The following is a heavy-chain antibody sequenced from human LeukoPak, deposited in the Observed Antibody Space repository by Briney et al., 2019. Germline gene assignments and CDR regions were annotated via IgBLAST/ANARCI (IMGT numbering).Heavy chain of an antibody. D-gene: IGHD6-13*01. V-gene: IGHV4-34*01. Sequence: SETLSLTCAVYGGSFSGYYWSWIRQPPGKGLEWIGEINHSGSTNYNPSLKSRVTIPVDTSKNQFSLKLSSVTAADTAVYYCARYRPIVIAAAGTQDAFDIWGQGTMVTVSS. CDR1: GGSFSGYY. CDR2: INHSGST. J-gene: IGHJ3*02. CDR3: ARYRPIVIAAAGTQDAFDI.